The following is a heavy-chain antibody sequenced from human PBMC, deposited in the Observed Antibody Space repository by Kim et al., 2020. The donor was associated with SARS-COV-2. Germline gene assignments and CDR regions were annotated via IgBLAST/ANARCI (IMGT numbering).Heavy chain of an antibody. CDR2: IYYSGST. CDR3: ARARVVEMATPHYFDY. D-gene: IGHD5-12*01. J-gene: IGHJ4*02. V-gene: IGHV4-59*01. Sequence: SETLSLTCTVSGGSISSYYWNWIRQPPGKGLEWIGYIYYSGSTNYNPSLKSRVPISVDTSKNQFSLKLSSVTAADTAVYYCARARVVEMATPHYFDYWGQGTLVTVSS. CDR1: GGSISSYY.